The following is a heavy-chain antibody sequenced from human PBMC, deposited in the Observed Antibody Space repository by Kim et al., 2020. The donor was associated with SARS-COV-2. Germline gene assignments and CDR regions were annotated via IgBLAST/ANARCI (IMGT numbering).Heavy chain of an antibody. V-gene: IGHV3-53*01. CDR3: ARNLGYCSSTSCYRGDY. CDR2: IYSGGST. D-gene: IGHD2-2*01. CDR1: GFTVSSNY. Sequence: GGSLRLSCAASGFTVSSNYMSRVRQAPGKGLEWVSVIYSGGSTYYGDSVKGRFTISRDNSKNTLYLQMNSLRAEDTAVYYCARNLGYCSSTSCYRGDYWGQGTLVTVSS. J-gene: IGHJ4*02.